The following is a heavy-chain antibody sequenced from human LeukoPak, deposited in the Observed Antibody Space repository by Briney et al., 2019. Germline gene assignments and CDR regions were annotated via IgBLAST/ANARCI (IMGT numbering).Heavy chain of an antibody. J-gene: IGHJ6*02. CDR1: GGSISSGGYY. Sequence: SETLSLTCTVSGGSISSGGYYWSWIRQHPGKGLEWIGYIYYSGSTYYNPSLKSRVTISVDTSKNQFSLKLSSVTAADTAVYYCASTSYYGSGTQMDVWGQGTTVTVSS. V-gene: IGHV4-31*03. D-gene: IGHD3-10*01. CDR3: ASTSYYGSGTQMDV. CDR2: IYYSGST.